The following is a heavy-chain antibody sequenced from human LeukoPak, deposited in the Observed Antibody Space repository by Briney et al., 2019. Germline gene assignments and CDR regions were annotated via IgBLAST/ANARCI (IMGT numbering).Heavy chain of an antibody. J-gene: IGHJ6*03. CDR1: GGSISNRDYY. D-gene: IGHD5-12*01. CDR3: ARAHYSVATIVGSLSYYYYYMDV. CDR2: IHYSGST. V-gene: IGHV4-39*07. Sequence: SETLSLTCTVSGGSISNRDYYWGWVRQPPGKGLEWIGSIHYSGSTYSNPSLESRVTISVDKSKNQFSLKLSSVTAADTAVYYCARAHYSVATIVGSLSYYYYYMDVWGKGTTVTVSS.